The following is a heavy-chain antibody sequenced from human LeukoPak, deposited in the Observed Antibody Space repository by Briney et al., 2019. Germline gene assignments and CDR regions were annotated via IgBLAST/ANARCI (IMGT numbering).Heavy chain of an antibody. J-gene: IGHJ4*02. D-gene: IGHD3-10*01. CDR3: ARMWIVYYGSGSENDY. CDR1: GYTFTDYS. V-gene: IGHV1-2*02. Sequence: GASVKVSCKASGYTFTDYSMHWVRQAPGQGLEWMGWINPNSGGTNYAQKFQGRVTMTRDTSISTAYMELSRLRSDDTAVYYCARMWIVYYGSGSENDYWGQGTLVTVSS. CDR2: INPNSGGT.